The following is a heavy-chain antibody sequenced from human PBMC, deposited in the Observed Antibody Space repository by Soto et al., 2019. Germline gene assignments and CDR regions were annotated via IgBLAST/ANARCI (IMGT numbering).Heavy chain of an antibody. CDR2: INAGSGNT. Sequence: QVQIVQSGTEEKKPGASVTISCKTSGYSFTDSAIHWLRQAPGQRLEWMGWINAGSGNTKYSQTFQDRLTFTRDTSASTAYMELSSLRYEDTAVFYCARERPLQSTNGWIHGGIGPWGPGTLVTVSS. CDR1: GYSFTDSA. J-gene: IGHJ5*02. CDR3: ARERPLQSTNGWIHGGIGP. V-gene: IGHV1-3*05. D-gene: IGHD5-18*01.